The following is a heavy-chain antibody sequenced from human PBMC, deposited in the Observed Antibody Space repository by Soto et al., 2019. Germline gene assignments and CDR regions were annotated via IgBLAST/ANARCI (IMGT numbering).Heavy chain of an antibody. CDR2: IYYGGSS. J-gene: IGHJ4*02. Sequence: ETLSLTCAVSVVSVSSSSYYWGWIRQPPGKGLEWIGTIYYGGSSYSNPSLKSRVTISLDTSKNQFSLTLTSVTAADTAVYYCARHGSYWGQGTLVTVSS. CDR1: VVSVSSSSYY. V-gene: IGHV4-39*01. CDR3: ARHGSY.